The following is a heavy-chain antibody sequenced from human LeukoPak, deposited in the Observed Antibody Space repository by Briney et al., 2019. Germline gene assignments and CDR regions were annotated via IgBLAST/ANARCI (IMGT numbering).Heavy chain of an antibody. Sequence: SVKVSCKASGGTFSSYAISWVRQAPGQGLEWMGGIIPIFGTANYAQKFQGRVTITSDKSTSTAYMELSSLRSEDTAVYYCARGRWYYYGSGSYTPVKNYYYGMDVWGKGTTVTVSS. J-gene: IGHJ6*04. CDR1: GGTFSSYA. CDR2: IIPIFGTA. V-gene: IGHV1-69*06. D-gene: IGHD3-10*01. CDR3: ARGRWYYYGSGSYTPVKNYYYGMDV.